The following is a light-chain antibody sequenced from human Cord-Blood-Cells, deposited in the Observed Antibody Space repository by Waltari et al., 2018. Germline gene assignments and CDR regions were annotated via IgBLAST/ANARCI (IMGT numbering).Light chain of an antibody. CDR3: QQSYSTPQT. J-gene: IGKJ1*01. Sequence: DIQMTQSPSSLSASVGDRVTITCRASQSISSYLNGYQQKPGKAPKLLIYAASSLKSGVPSRFSGSGSGTDFTLTISSLQPEDFATYYCQQSYSTPQTFGQGTKVEIK. CDR2: AAS. CDR1: QSISSY. V-gene: IGKV1-39*01.